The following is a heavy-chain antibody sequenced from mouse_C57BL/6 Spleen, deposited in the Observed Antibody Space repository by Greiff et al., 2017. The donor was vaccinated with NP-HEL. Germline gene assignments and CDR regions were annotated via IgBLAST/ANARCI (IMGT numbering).Heavy chain of an antibody. D-gene: IGHD4-1*01. CDR2: IYPRSGNT. V-gene: IGHV1-81*01. Sequence: QVQLQQSGAELARPGASVKLSCKASGYTFTSYGISWVKQRTGQGLEWIGEIYPRSGNTYYNEKFKGKATLTADKASSTAYMELRSLTSEDSAVYFGTREELGLYYFDYWGQGTTLTVSS. J-gene: IGHJ2*01. CDR3: TREELGLYYFDY. CDR1: GYTFTSYG.